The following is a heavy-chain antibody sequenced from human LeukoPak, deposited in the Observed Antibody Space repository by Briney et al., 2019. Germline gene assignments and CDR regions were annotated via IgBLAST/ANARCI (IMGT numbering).Heavy chain of an antibody. D-gene: IGHD4-11*01. Sequence: PGGSLRLSCAASGFTFSSYAMHWVRQAPGKGLEWVAVISYDGSNKYYADSVKGRFTISRDNSKNTLYLQMNSLRAEDTAVYYCAKVQDGTTTVTTDYYYYYGMDVWGQGTTVTVSS. CDR3: AKVQDGTTTVTTDYYYYYGMDV. V-gene: IGHV3-30*04. J-gene: IGHJ6*02. CDR2: ISYDGSNK. CDR1: GFTFSSYA.